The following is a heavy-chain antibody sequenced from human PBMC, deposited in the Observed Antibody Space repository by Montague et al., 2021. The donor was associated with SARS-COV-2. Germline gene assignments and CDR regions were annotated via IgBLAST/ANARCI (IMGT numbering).Heavy chain of an antibody. V-gene: IGHV4-4*07. CDR1: GGSINSYY. D-gene: IGHD6-19*01. J-gene: IGHJ6*02. CDR2: IYISGRT. Sequence: SETLSLTCGVSGGSINSYYWSWIRQPDGKGMEWIGRIYISGRTNPRYSLTSRVTISVYTSRNHHYLKLTSVTAAATAGYYCASDSRTSGWGYWYHGLDVWGQGTTVTVSS. CDR3: ASDSRTSGWGYWYHGLDV.